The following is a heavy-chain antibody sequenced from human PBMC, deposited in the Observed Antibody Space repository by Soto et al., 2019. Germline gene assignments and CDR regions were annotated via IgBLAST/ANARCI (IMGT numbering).Heavy chain of an antibody. CDR2: VYTSGST. V-gene: IGHV4-4*08. J-gene: IGHJ4*02. CDR1: DDSIGPYY. Sequence: QEQLRESGPGLEKPSETLSLTCSISDDSIGPYYWTWIRQTPRKELQWIGYVYTSGSTKYNSSLKSRVTISLDASNSQFSLTMSSVTAADTGVYYCAREVVGNTWPGIFDSWGRGTLVVVSS. CDR3: AREVVGNTWPGIFDS.